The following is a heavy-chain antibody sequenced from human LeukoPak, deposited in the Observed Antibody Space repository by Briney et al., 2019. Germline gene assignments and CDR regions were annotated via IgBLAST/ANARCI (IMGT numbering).Heavy chain of an antibody. Sequence: FQGRVTITRDTSASTAYMELSSLRSEDMAVYYCARSSGYQLGDAFDIWGQGTMVTVSS. D-gene: IGHD3-22*01. CDR3: ARSSGYQLGDAFDI. J-gene: IGHJ3*02. V-gene: IGHV1-3*02.